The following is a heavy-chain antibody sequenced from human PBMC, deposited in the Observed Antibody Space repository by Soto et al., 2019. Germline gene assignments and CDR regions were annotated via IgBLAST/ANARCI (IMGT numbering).Heavy chain of an antibody. CDR1: GFTFSSYE. D-gene: IGHD1-7*01. CDR2: ISSSGSTI. Sequence: EVQLVESGGGLVQPGGSLRLSCAASGFTFSSYEMNWVRQAPGKGLEWVSYISSSGSTIYYADSVKGRFTISRDNAKNSLYLQMNSMRAEDKAVYYCARDLGPRAGTSLSWGQGTLVTVS. V-gene: IGHV3-48*03. CDR3: ARDLGPRAGTSLS. J-gene: IGHJ4*02.